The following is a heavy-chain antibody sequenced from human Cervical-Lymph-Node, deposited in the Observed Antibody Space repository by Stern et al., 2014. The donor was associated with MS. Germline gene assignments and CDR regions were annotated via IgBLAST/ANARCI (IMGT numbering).Heavy chain of an antibody. D-gene: IGHD1-26*01. J-gene: IGHJ4*02. CDR3: ARQRSVGGQPLDEFDY. V-gene: IGHV4-39*01. Sequence: QLQLQESGPRLVQPSETLSLTCAVSGGSISSGGYCWGWIRQPPGKGLEWIGSICYSGNTYYLPSLKSRVTISKDTSRNQFSLEATSVTAADAALYYCARQRSVGGQPLDEFDYWGQGAPVTVSS. CDR1: GGSISSGGYC. CDR2: ICYSGNT.